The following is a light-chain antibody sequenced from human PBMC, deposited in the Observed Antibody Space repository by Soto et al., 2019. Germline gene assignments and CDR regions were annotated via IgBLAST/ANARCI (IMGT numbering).Light chain of an antibody. CDR3: SSYTTSTIV. V-gene: IGLV2-14*01. J-gene: IGLJ1*01. Sequence: QSALTQPASVSGSPGQSITISCTGSSSAFGAYRYVSWYQQHPGKAPKVLIYEVTNRPSGVSNRFSGSKSDNTASLTISGLQAEDEADYYCSSYTTSTIVFGTGTKLTVL. CDR1: SSAFGAYRY. CDR2: EVT.